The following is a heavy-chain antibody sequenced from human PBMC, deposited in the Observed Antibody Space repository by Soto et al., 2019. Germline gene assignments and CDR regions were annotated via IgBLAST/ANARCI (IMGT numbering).Heavy chain of an antibody. CDR3: ARGEGSSGWLENWFDP. Sequence: SETLSLTCTVSGGSISSYYWSWIRQPPGKGLEWIGYIYYSGSTNYNPSLKSRVTISVDTSKNQFSLKLSSVTAADTAVYYCARGEGSSGWLENWFDPWGQGTLVTVSS. D-gene: IGHD6-19*01. CDR1: GGSISSYY. J-gene: IGHJ5*02. V-gene: IGHV4-59*01. CDR2: IYYSGST.